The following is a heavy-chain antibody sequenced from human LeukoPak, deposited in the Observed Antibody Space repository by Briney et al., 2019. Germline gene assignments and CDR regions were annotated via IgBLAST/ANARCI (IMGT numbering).Heavy chain of an antibody. J-gene: IGHJ4*02. Sequence: SETLSLTCAVSGYSIGSGYFWGWIRPAPGMGLEWIGGLYHSGITYYNPSLKSRVTISMDTSKNQFSLKLTSVTAADTAVYYCARHALFDSTGYYYVLDYWGQGTLATVSS. D-gene: IGHD3-22*01. CDR2: LYHSGIT. CDR3: ARHALFDSTGYYYVLDY. CDR1: GYSIGSGYF. V-gene: IGHV4-38-2*01.